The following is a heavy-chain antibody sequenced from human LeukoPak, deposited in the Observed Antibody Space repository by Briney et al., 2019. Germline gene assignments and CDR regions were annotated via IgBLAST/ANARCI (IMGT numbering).Heavy chain of an antibody. V-gene: IGHV4-59*01. CDR2: IYYSGST. D-gene: IGHD3-16*01. CDR3: AAYYWYFDL. CDR1: GGSISSYY. J-gene: IGHJ2*01. Sequence: PSETLSLTCTVSGGSISSYYWSWIRQPPGKGLEWIEYIYYSGSTNYNPSLKSQVIISVDTSKNQFCLKLSSVTAADTAVYYCAAYYWYFDLWGRGTLVTVSS.